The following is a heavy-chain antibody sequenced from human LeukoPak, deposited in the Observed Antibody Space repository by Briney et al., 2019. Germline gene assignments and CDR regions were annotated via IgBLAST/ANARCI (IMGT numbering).Heavy chain of an antibody. J-gene: IGHJ4*02. V-gene: IGHV3-43*02. CDR2: ISGDGGST. Sequence: GGSLRLSCAASGFTFDDYAMHWVRQAPGKGLEWVSLISGDGGSTYYADSVKGRFTISRDNSKNSLYLQMNSLRTEDTALYYRAKGTSNSGHYYEAYFDYWGQGTLVTVSS. CDR1: GFTFDDYA. CDR3: AKGTSNSGHYYEAYFDY. D-gene: IGHD3-22*01.